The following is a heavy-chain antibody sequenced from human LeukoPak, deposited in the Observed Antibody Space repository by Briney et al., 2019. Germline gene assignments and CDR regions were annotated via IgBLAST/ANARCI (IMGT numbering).Heavy chain of an antibody. Sequence: PSETLSLTCTVSGDSISSSSYYWGWIRQPPGKGLEWIGSIFHSGSTYYNPSLKSRVTISVDTSKNQFSLKLTSVAAADTAVYYCARGPLNKRVTTSYYYYYYMDVWGKGTTVTVSS. CDR1: GDSISSSSYY. V-gene: IGHV4-39*01. CDR3: ARGPLNKRVTTSYYYYYYMDV. D-gene: IGHD5-12*01. J-gene: IGHJ6*03. CDR2: IFHSGST.